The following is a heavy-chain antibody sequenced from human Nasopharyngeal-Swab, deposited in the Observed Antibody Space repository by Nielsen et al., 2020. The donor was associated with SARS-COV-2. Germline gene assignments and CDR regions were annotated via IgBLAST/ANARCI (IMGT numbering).Heavy chain of an antibody. Sequence: GGSLRLSCAASGFTFSSYDMHWVRQATGKGLEWVSAIGTAGDTYYPGSMKGRFTISRENAKNSLYLQMNSLRAEDTAVYYCARGFYDSSGYVEDAFDIWGQGTMVTVSS. CDR2: IGTAGDT. CDR3: ARGFYDSSGYVEDAFDI. J-gene: IGHJ3*02. CDR1: GFTFSSYD. V-gene: IGHV3-13*01. D-gene: IGHD3-22*01.